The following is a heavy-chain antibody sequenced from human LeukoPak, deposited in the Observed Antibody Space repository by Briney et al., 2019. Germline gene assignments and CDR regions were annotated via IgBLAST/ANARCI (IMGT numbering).Heavy chain of an antibody. Sequence: ASVKVSCKASGYTFTGYYMHWVRQAPGQGPEWMGWINPNSGGTNNGQKFQGRVTMTRDTSISTAYMELSRLRSDDTAVYYCARIKSSNKDPVSGSYFLYWGQGTLVTVSS. CDR1: GYTFTGYY. J-gene: IGHJ1*01. CDR2: INPNSGGT. D-gene: IGHD1-26*01. CDR3: ARIKSSNKDPVSGSYFLY. V-gene: IGHV1-2*02.